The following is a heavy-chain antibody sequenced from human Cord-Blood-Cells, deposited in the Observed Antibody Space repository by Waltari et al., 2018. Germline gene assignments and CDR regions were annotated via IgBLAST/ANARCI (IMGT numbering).Heavy chain of an antibody. CDR1: GGTFSSYA. D-gene: IGHD3-22*01. CDR2: IIPSYGTA. J-gene: IGHJ4*02. CDR3: ARLWYDSSGYYYEADDY. V-gene: IGHV1-69*01. Sequence: QVQLVQSGAEVKKPGSSVKVSCKASGGTFSSYAISWLRQAPGQGLEWMGGIIPSYGTANYAQKFQGRVTITADESTSTAYMERSSLRSEDTAGYYCARLWYDSSGYYYEADDYWGQGTLVTVSS.